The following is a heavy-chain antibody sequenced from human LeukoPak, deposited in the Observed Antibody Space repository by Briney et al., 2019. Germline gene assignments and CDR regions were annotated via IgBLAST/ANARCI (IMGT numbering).Heavy chain of an antibody. D-gene: IGHD3-10*01. CDR3: AREGSRYYDFDY. CDR1: GGSISSSSYY. J-gene: IGHJ4*02. Sequence: SETLSLTCTVSGGSISSSSYYWGWIRQPPGKGLEWIGSIYYSGSTYYNPSLKSRVTISVDTSKNQFSLKLSSVTAADTAVYYCAREGSRYYDFDYWGQGTLVTVSS. CDR2: IYYSGST. V-gene: IGHV4-39*07.